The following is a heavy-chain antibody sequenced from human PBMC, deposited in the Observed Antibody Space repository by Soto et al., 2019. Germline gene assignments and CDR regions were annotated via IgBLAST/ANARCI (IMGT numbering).Heavy chain of an antibody. D-gene: IGHD3-22*01. CDR3: ARQRRYYYDSSGYPDY. J-gene: IGHJ4*02. CDR2: IYYSGST. Sequence: SETLSLTCAVSGGSISNTSYYWGWIRQPPGKGLEWIATIYYSGSTFYNPSLKSRVTISVDTSKNQFFLKLNSVTAADTAVYYCARQRRYYYDSSGYPDYWGQGTLVTVSS. V-gene: IGHV4-39*01. CDR1: GGSISNTSYY.